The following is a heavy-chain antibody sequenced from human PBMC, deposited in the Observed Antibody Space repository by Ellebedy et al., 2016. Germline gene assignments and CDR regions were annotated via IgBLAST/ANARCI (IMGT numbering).Heavy chain of an antibody. D-gene: IGHD3-16*01. CDR3: ARGPYYESETDQHFFYGMDV. V-gene: IGHV3-72*01. CDR1: GFIFSDHY. Sequence: GESLKISCAASGFIFSDHYMDWVRQAPGKGLEWVGRIRNKVNSYTTEYAASVKGRFAISRDDSKSSLYLQMNRLKIEDTAVYYCARGPYYESETDQHFFYGMDVWGQGTTVTVSS. J-gene: IGHJ6*02. CDR2: IRNKVNSYTT.